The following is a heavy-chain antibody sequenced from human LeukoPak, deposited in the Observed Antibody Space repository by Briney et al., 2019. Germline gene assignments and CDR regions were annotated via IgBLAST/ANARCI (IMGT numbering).Heavy chain of an antibody. CDR1: GFTFNNYD. Sequence: GKSLRLSCAASGFTFNNYDMHWVRQAPGKGLEWVAVIWYDGTSKYYADSVKGRFTTSRDNAKNTLYVQMNSLRAEDTAVYYCARALGSGAAAALDYWGQGTLVTVSS. CDR2: IWYDGTSK. CDR3: ARALGSGAAAALDY. V-gene: IGHV3-33*01. J-gene: IGHJ4*02. D-gene: IGHD6-13*01.